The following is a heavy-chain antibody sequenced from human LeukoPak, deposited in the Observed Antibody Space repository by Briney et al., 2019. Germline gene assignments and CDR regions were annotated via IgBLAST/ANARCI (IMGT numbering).Heavy chain of an antibody. V-gene: IGHV4-61*01. CDR3: ARHMEMTGTRGFPD. CDR1: GGSVSSGSYY. CDR2: IYYSGST. D-gene: IGHD5-24*01. Sequence: SETLSLTCTVSGGSVSSGSYYWSWIRQPPGKGLEWIGYIYYSGSTNYNPSLKSRVFISVDNSKNQFSLNLRSVTAADTAVYYCARHMEMTGTRGFPDWGQGTLVTVSS. J-gene: IGHJ1*01.